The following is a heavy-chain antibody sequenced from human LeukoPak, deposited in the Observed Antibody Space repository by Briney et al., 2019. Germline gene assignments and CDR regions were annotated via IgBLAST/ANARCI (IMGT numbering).Heavy chain of an antibody. Sequence: GGSLRLSCAASGFTFSSYAMSWVRQAPGRGLEWVSTISTSGGSTYYADSVKGRFTISRDNSKNTLYLQMNNLRAEDTAVYYCAKDGVPSRWFGRNYFDYWGQGTLVTVSS. V-gene: IGHV3-23*01. CDR2: ISTSGGST. CDR1: GFTFSSYA. J-gene: IGHJ4*02. D-gene: IGHD3-10*01. CDR3: AKDGVPSRWFGRNYFDY.